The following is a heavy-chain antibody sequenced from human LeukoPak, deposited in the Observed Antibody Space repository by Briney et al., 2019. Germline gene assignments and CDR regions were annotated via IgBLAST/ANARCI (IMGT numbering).Heavy chain of an antibody. Sequence: PGRSLRLSCAASGFSFSSYGMHWVRQAPGKGLECITIISHDGSNKYYADSVRGRFTVSRDNSKNTLYLQMNSLRAEDTAVYYCARDFSSGWVDYWGQGTLVTVSS. V-gene: IGHV3-30*03. CDR1: GFSFSSYG. CDR3: ARDFSSGWVDY. J-gene: IGHJ4*02. D-gene: IGHD6-19*01. CDR2: ISHDGSNK.